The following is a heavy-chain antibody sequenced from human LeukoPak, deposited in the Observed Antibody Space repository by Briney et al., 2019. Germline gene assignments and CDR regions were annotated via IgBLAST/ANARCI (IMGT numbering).Heavy chain of an antibody. CDR3: ARDSGTTGEVKFDP. J-gene: IGHJ5*02. CDR1: GGSISSGSSY. V-gene: IGHV4-61*02. Sequence: PSETLSLTCTVSGGSISSGSSYWSWIRQPAATALEWFGRSYTSGTLTYNPPLKIRVTMSVDTSKNQFSLKLSSVTAADTAVCYCARDSGTTGEVKFDPWGQGSLVTVSS. D-gene: IGHD3-10*01. CDR2: SYTSGTL.